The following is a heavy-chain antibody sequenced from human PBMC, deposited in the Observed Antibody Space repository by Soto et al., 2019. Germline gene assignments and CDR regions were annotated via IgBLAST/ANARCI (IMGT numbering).Heavy chain of an antibody. CDR3: ARVKSIGEFTTDAFDI. CDR2: IYYSGST. D-gene: IGHD3-10*01. CDR1: GGSISSGDYY. V-gene: IGHV4-30-4*01. Sequence: QVQLQESGPGLVKPSQTLSLTCTVSGGSISSGDYYWSWIRQPPGKGLEWIGYIYYSGSTYYNPSLKGRVTMSVDTSKNQFSLKLSSVTAADTAVYYCARVKSIGEFTTDAFDIWGQGTMVTVSS. J-gene: IGHJ3*02.